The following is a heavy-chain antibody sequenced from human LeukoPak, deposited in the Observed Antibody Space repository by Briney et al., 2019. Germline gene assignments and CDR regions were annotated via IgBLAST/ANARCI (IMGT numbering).Heavy chain of an antibody. CDR2: ISYDGSNK. D-gene: IGHD6-19*01. CDR3: ARERYSSGFDY. V-gene: IGHV3-30*04. CDR1: GFTFSSYA. Sequence: GRSQRLSCAASGFTFSSYAMHWVRQAPGKGLEWVAVISYDGSNKYYADSVKGRFTISRDNSKNTLYLQMNSLRAEDTAVYYCARERYSSGFDYWGQGTLVTVSS. J-gene: IGHJ4*02.